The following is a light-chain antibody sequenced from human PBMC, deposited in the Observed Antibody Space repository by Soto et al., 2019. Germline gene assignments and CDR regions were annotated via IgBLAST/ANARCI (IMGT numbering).Light chain of an antibody. CDR2: DAS. Sequence: EIVLTQSPATLSLSPGERATLSFRASQSVSSYLAWYQQKPGQAPRLLIYDASTRATGIPARFSGGESGTDFTLTISRLEPEDFAVYYCQQCGSSPETFGQGTKVDIK. J-gene: IGKJ1*01. CDR1: QSVSSY. CDR3: QQCGSSPET. V-gene: IGKV3-11*01.